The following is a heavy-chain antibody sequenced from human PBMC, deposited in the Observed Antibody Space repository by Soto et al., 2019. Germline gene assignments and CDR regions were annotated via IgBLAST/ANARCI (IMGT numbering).Heavy chain of an antibody. CDR2: ISYDGSNK. V-gene: IGHV3-30*18. CDR1: GFTFSSYG. Sequence: GGSLRLSCAASGFTFSSYGMHWVRQAPGKGLEWVAVISYDGSNKYYADSVKGRFTISRDNSKNTLYLQMNSLRAEDTAVYYCAKSRVGTTVALGGYWGQGTLVTVSS. D-gene: IGHD1-1*01. CDR3: AKSRVGTTVALGGY. J-gene: IGHJ4*02.